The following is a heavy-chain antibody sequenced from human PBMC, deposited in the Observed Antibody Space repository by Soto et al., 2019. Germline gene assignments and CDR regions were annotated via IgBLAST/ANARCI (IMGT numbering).Heavy chain of an antibody. Sequence: SQTLSLTCTVSGGSISSYYWSWIRQPPGKGLEWIGYIYYSGSTNYNPSLKSRVTISVDTSKNQFSLKLSSVTAADTAVYYCARHWSGTPQQWWFDPWGQGTLVTLSS. V-gene: IGHV4-59*08. D-gene: IGHD1-1*01. CDR3: ARHWSGTPQQWWFDP. CDR1: GGSISSYY. J-gene: IGHJ5*02. CDR2: IYYSGST.